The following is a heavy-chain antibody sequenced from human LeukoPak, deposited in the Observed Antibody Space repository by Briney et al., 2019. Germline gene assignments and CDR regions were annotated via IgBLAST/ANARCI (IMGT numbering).Heavy chain of an antibody. CDR2: INLDGSTT. Sequence: PGGSLRLSCVASGFTFSNYWMHWVRQVPGKGLVWVSRINLDGSTTTYADSVKGRFTISRDNAKNTLYLQMNSLRAEDTALYYCARDKTVSALRRGYMDVWGKGTTVSVSS. CDR3: ARDKTVSALRRGYMDV. V-gene: IGHV3-74*01. CDR1: GFTFSNYW. J-gene: IGHJ6*03. D-gene: IGHD4-17*01.